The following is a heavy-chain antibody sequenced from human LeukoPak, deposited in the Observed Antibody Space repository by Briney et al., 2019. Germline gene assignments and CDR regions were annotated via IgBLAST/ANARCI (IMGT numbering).Heavy chain of an antibody. J-gene: IGHJ4*02. Sequence: AGSLSLYCAASGFTCSSNGMNWVRQAQGMGLEWVSYISSSSSPIYYADSVKGRFTISRDNAKNSLHLQMNSLRDEDTAVYYCARRIAVAAFDYWGQGTLVTVSS. CDR1: GFTCSSNG. CDR3: ARRIAVAAFDY. CDR2: ISSSSSPI. V-gene: IGHV3-48*02. D-gene: IGHD6-19*01.